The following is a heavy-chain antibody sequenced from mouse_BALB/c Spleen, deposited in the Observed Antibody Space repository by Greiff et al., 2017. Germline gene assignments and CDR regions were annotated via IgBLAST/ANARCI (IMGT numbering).Heavy chain of an antibody. CDR3: ARGKAWFAY. CDR2: ISDGGSYT. V-gene: IGHV5-4*02. J-gene: IGHJ3*01. Sequence: VQLKESGGGLVKPGGSLKLSCAASGFTFSDYYMYWVRQTPEKRLEWVATISDGGSYTYYPDSVKGRFTISRDNAKNNLYLQMSSLKSEDTAMYYCARGKAWFAYWGQGTLVTVSA. CDR1: GFTFSDYY.